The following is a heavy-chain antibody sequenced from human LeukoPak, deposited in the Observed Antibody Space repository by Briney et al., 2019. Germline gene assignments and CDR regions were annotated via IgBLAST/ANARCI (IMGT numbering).Heavy chain of an antibody. CDR1: GYSFTSYW. J-gene: IGHJ4*02. CDR3: ARRELAVAGSFDY. V-gene: IGHV5-51*01. CDR2: IYPGDSDT. D-gene: IGHD6-19*01. Sequence: GHSLKISCKVSGYSFTSYWIGWVRQMPGKGLDWMGSIYPGDSDTRFSPSFQARFPISADKSITPAYLQWSSLTAWDPAMYYCARRELAVAGSFDYWGQGTLVTVSS.